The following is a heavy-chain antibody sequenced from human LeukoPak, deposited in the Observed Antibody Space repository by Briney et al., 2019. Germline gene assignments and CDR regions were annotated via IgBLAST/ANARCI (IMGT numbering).Heavy chain of an antibody. CDR2: INHSGST. D-gene: IGHD2-2*01. J-gene: IGHJ5*02. Sequence: SETLSLTCAVYGGSFSGYYWSWIRQPPGKGLEWIGEINHSGSTNHNPSLKSRITISVDTSKNQFSLKLSSVTAADTAVYYCARENVHPVPAARWFDPWGQGTLVTVSS. CDR3: ARENVHPVPAARWFDP. V-gene: IGHV4-34*01. CDR1: GGSFSGYY.